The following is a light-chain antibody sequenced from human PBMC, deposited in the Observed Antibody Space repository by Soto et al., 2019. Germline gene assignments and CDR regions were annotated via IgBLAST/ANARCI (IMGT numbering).Light chain of an antibody. V-gene: IGKV3-20*01. CDR2: GAS. Sequence: ENGWTQSPGTVSLSPGERATLSCRASQSVSNNYLAWYQQKPGQAPRLLIYGASNRATGIPDRFSGSGSGTDFTLTISRLEPEDFAVYYCQQYGTSRWTFGQGTKVDIK. J-gene: IGKJ1*01. CDR3: QQYGTSRWT. CDR1: QSVSNNY.